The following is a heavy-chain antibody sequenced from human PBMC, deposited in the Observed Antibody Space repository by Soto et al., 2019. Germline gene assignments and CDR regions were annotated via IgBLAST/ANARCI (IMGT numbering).Heavy chain of an antibody. Sequence: GESLKISCKASGYTFTTYWIGWVRQMSGKGLEWMGMIYPGDSDTRYSPSFQGQVTLSVDKSLSTASLQWSSLKASDTAIYYCARLSENSGWYNHPFDYWGQGTLVTVSS. CDR1: GYTFTTYW. D-gene: IGHD6-19*01. CDR2: IYPGDSDT. CDR3: ARLSENSGWYNHPFDY. V-gene: IGHV5-51*01. J-gene: IGHJ4*02.